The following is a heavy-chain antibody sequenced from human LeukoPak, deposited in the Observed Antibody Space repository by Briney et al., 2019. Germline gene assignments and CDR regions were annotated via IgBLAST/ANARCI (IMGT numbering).Heavy chain of an antibody. V-gene: IGHV4-59*01. J-gene: IGHJ3*02. CDR3: ARESSGWFGELLGDAFDI. Sequence: SETLSLTCTVSGGSISSYYWSWIRQPPGKGLEWIGYIYYSGSTNYNPSLKSRVTISVDTSKNQFSLKLSSVTAADTAVYYCARESSGWFGELLGDAFDIWGQGTMVTVSS. CDR1: GGSISSYY. D-gene: IGHD3-10*01. CDR2: IYYSGST.